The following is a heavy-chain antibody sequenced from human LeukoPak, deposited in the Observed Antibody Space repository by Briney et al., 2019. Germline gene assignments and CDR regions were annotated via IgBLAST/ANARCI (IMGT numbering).Heavy chain of an antibody. CDR1: GFTFSSYA. D-gene: IGHD5-12*01. CDR3: ARAIHDDSGYDLDY. CDR2: ISYDGSNK. J-gene: IGHJ4*02. Sequence: PGGSLRLSCAPSGFTFSSYAMHWVRQAPGKGLEWVAVISYDGSNKYYADSVKGRFTISRDNSKNTLYLQMNSLRAEDTAVYYCARAIHDDSGYDLDYWGQGTLVTVSS. V-gene: IGHV3-30-3*01.